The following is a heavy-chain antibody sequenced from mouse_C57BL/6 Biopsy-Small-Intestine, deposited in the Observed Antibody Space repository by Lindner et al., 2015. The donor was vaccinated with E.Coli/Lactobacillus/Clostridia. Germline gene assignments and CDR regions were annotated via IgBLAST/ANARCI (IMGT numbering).Heavy chain of an antibody. CDR1: GYTFTDYA. D-gene: IGHD1-1*01. J-gene: IGHJ1*03. Sequence: SVKVSCKASGYTFTDYAMHWVRQAPGQRLEWMGWINVGSGNTKFSQKFQGRVTITRDTSANTAYMELSSLRSEDTAVYYCAKTLEYCSSTACYVPYYMDVWGKGTTVTVSS. CDR3: AKTLEYCSSTACYVPYYMDV. CDR2: INVGSGNT. V-gene: IGHV1-84*02.